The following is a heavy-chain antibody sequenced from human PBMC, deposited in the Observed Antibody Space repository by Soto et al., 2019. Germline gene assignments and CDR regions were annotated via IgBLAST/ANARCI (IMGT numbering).Heavy chain of an antibody. V-gene: IGHV4-38-2*02. D-gene: IGHD2-8*01. CDR1: GSSIGSAYY. CDR3: ARHEGNGNVWPLDY. CDR2: IYHSGNT. Sequence: SETLSLTCTVFGSSIGSAYYWGWIRQPPGKGLEWIGNIYHSGNTYYQSSLKSRVTISVDTSKNQISLNLNSVTAEDTAVYYCARHEGNGNVWPLDYWGQGILVTVSS. J-gene: IGHJ4*02.